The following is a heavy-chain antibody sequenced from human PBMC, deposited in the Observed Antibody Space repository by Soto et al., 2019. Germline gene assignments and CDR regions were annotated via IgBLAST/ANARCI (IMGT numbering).Heavy chain of an antibody. CDR3: ARHLGEGYFDY. J-gene: IGHJ4*02. CDR2: IYYSGST. V-gene: IGHV4-39*01. Sequence: QLQLQESGPGLVKPSETLSLTCTVSGDSISSSTYFLGWVRQPPGKGLEWIVSIYYSGSTYYNPSLRSRVTISVDTSKNHVSLKLSSVTAADTAVYYCARHLGEGYFDYWGQGTLVTVSS. CDR1: GDSISSSTYF.